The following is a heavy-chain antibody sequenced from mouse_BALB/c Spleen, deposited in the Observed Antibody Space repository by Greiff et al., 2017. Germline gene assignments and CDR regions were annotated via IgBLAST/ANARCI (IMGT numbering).Heavy chain of an antibody. D-gene: IGHD2-4*01. V-gene: IGHV5-6*02. CDR1: GFTFSSYG. CDR3: ASRNDYEVFPWFAF. Sequence: EVKLVESGGDLVKPGGSLKLSCAASGFTFSSYGMSWVRQTPDKRLGWVATISSGGSYTYYPDSVKGRFTISRDNAKNTLYLQMSSLKSKDTAMYYCASRNDYEVFPWFAFWGQGTLGTVSA. J-gene: IGHJ3*01. CDR2: ISSGGSYT.